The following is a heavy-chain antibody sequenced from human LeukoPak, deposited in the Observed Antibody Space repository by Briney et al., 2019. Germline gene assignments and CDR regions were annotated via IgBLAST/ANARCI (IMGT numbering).Heavy chain of an antibody. CDR1: GGTFSSYA. CDR2: IIPIFGTA. Sequence: SVKVSCKASGGTFSSYAISLVRQAPGQGLEWMGRIIPIFGTANYAQRFKGRVTITTNQSTRTAYMELSSLRYEDTAVYYCERARGYYPDYSFDYWGQGTLVTVSS. J-gene: IGHJ4*02. V-gene: IGHV1-69*05. D-gene: IGHD3-22*01. CDR3: ERARGYYPDYSFDY.